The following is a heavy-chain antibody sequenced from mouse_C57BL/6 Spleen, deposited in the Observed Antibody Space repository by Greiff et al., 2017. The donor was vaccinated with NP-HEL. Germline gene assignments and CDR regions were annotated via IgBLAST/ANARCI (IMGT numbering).Heavy chain of an antibody. CDR1: GYTFTDYY. J-gene: IGHJ4*01. CDR2: INPNNGGT. Sequence: EVQLQQSGPELVKPGASVKISCKASGYTFTDYYMNWVKQSHGKSLEWIGDINPNNGGTSYNQKFKGKATLTVDKSSSTAYMELRSLTSEDSAVYYCARGRLGYAMDYWGQGTSVTVSS. V-gene: IGHV1-26*01. CDR3: ARGRLGYAMDY. D-gene: IGHD3-2*02.